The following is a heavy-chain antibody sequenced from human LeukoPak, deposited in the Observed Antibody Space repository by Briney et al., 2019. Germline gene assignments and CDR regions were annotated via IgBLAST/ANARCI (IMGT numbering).Heavy chain of an antibody. V-gene: IGHV4-34*01. Sequence: SETLSLTCAVYGGSFSGYYWSWIRQPPGKGLEWIGEINLSGSTNYNPSLKSRVTISLDTSKNQFSLKLSSVTAEDTAVYHCARQFYGGNSGAFDIWGQGTMVTVSS. D-gene: IGHD4-23*01. CDR1: GGSFSGYY. CDR3: ARQFYGGNSGAFDI. CDR2: INLSGST. J-gene: IGHJ3*02.